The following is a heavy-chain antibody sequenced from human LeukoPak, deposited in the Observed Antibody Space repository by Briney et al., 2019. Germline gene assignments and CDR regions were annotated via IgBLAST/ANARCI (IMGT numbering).Heavy chain of an antibody. J-gene: IGHJ4*02. CDR3: ARDLNYNFDY. CDR1: GFAFSHHY. D-gene: IGHD5-24*01. CDR2: IDIDGNT. V-gene: IGHV3-74*01. Sequence: GGSLKLSCAASGFAFSHHYMHGVRQAPGKGLVWVSRIDIDGNTNYADSVKGRFTISRDNTKDTVYLQMNSLRAEDTAVYYCARDLNYNFDYWGQGALVTVSS.